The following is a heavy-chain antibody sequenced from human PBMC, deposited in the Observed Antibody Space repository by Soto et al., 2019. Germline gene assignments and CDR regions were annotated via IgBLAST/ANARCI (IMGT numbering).Heavy chain of an antibody. J-gene: IGHJ4*02. D-gene: IGHD6-13*01. CDR1: GFTFSSYW. V-gene: IGHV3-74*01. CDR2: INGNGGSI. Sequence: GGFLRLSCAASGFTFSSYWMHWVRQAPGKGLAWVSRINGNGGSIDYADSVKGRFTISRDNAMNTLYLQMKTLRAEDTAVYYCAKVSSSWYAGFFDLWGQGTPVTVSS. CDR3: AKVSSSWYAGFFDL.